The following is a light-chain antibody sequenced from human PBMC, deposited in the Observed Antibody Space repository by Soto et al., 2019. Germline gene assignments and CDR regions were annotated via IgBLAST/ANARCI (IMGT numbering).Light chain of an antibody. CDR3: QQSYSILWT. V-gene: IGKV1-39*01. CDR1: QSIASF. CDR2: STS. J-gene: IGKJ1*01. Sequence: DIQMTQSPSSLSASVGDRVTIDCRASQSIASFLSWYQQKPGKAPKLLIYSTSTLQSGVPSRFSGSGSGTDFTLTISSLQPEDFATYYCQQSYSILWTFGQGTKVEIK.